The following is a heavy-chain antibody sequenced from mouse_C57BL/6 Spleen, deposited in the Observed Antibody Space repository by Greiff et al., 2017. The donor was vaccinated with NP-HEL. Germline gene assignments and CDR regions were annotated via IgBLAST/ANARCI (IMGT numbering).Heavy chain of an antibody. Sequence: QVQLQQSGTELVKPGASVKLSCKASGYTFTSYWMHWVKQRPGQGLEWIGNINPSNGGTNYNEKFKSKATLTVDKSSSTAYMQLSSLTSEDSAVYYCARQLMDYYYAMDYWGQGTSVTVSS. V-gene: IGHV1-53*01. D-gene: IGHD3-2*02. CDR2: INPSNGGT. CDR3: ARQLMDYYYAMDY. CDR1: GYTFTSYW. J-gene: IGHJ4*01.